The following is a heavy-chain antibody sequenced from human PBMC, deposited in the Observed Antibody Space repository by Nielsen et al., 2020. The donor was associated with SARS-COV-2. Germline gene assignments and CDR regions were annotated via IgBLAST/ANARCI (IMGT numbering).Heavy chain of an antibody. CDR2: ISHGDSDT. CDR3: ARQGRFCSRTTCSRNYFDS. D-gene: IGHD2-2*01. CDR1: GYSFTNYW. Sequence: GESLKISCKASGYSFTNYWIDWVRQMPGKGLEWMGVISHGDSDTRYSPAFQGQVTISADQSITTAYLQWSSLKASDTAIYYCARQGRFCSRTTCSRNYFDSWGQGTLVTVSS. V-gene: IGHV5-51*01. J-gene: IGHJ4*02.